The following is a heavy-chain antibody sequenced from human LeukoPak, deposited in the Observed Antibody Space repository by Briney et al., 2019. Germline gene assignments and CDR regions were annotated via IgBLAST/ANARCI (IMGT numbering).Heavy chain of an antibody. J-gene: IGHJ4*02. V-gene: IGHV3-23*01. D-gene: IGHD1-26*01. CDR1: GFTFSSYA. CDR3: AKHQSGATYFDY. CDR2: ISASGGST. Sequence: GGSLRLSCAASGFTFSSYAISWVRQAPGKGLEWVSGISASGGSTYYADSVKGRFTISRDSSKNTLYLQMNSLRAEDTAVYYCAKHQSGATYFDYWGQGALVTVSS.